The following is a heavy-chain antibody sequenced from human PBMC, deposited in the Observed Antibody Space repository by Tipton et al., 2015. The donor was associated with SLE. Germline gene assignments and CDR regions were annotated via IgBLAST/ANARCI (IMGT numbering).Heavy chain of an antibody. J-gene: IGHJ4*02. CDR2: IYYSGST. CDR3: ARGGRILVATD. Sequence: TLSLTCAVYGGSISSYYWSWIRQPPGKGLEWIGYIYYSGSTNYNPSLKSRVTISVDTSKNQFSLKLSSVTAADTAVYYCARGGRILVATDWGQGTLVTVSS. V-gene: IGHV4-59*01. CDR1: GGSISSYY. D-gene: IGHD1-1*01.